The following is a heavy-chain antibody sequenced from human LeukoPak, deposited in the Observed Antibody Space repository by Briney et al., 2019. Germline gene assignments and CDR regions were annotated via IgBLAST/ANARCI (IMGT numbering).Heavy chain of an antibody. Sequence: SVKVSCKASGGTFSSYAISCVRQAPGQGLEWMGGIIPIFGTANYAQKFQGRVTITADESTSTAYMELSSLRSEDTAVYYCARADCSGGSCYSSWFDPWGQGTLVAVFS. V-gene: IGHV1-69*13. D-gene: IGHD2-15*01. CDR1: GGTFSSYA. CDR3: ARADCSGGSCYSSWFDP. J-gene: IGHJ5*02. CDR2: IIPIFGTA.